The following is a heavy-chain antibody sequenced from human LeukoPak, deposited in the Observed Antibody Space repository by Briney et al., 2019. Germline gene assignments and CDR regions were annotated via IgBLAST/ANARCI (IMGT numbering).Heavy chain of an antibody. D-gene: IGHD2-15*01. CDR3: ALGYCSGGRCYHDAFDL. CDR2: ISKNGGII. CDR1: GFTLSSHS. V-gene: IGHV3-48*01. J-gene: IGHJ3*01. Sequence: GGSLRLSCAGSGFTLSSHSMNWVRQAPGEGLEWISYISKNGGIIYYADSVKGRFTVSRDRASDSVYLQMNSPRVEDTAVYYCALGYCSGGRCYHDAFDLWGQGTAVAVSS.